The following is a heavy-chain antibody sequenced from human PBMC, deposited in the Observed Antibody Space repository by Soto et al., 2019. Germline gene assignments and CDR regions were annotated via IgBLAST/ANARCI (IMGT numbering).Heavy chain of an antibody. J-gene: IGHJ6*02. CDR3: ARDGGIWFGELSASANYYYGMDV. D-gene: IGHD3-10*01. CDR2: IYYSGST. CDR1: GGSISSGGYY. Sequence: QVQLQESGPGLVKPSQTLSLTCTVSGGSISSGGYYWTWIRQHPEKGLEWIGYIYYSGSTHYNPSLERRATISADTSQNQFSRKLHSVTAAATAVYYCARDGGIWFGELSASANYYYGMDVWGQGTTVTVSS. V-gene: IGHV4-31*03.